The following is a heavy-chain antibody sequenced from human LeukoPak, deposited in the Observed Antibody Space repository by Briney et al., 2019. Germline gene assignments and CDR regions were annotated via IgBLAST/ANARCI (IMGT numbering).Heavy chain of an antibody. CDR2: IYTSGST. V-gene: IGHV4-4*09. J-gene: IGHJ4*02. D-gene: IGHD5-12*01. CDR1: GGSISSYY. Sequence: PSETLSLTCTVSGGSISSYYWSWIRQPPGKGLEWIGYIYTSGSTNYNPPLKSRVTISVDTSKNQFSLKLSSVTAADTAVYYCASPTSWGQGTLVTVSS. CDR3: ASPTS.